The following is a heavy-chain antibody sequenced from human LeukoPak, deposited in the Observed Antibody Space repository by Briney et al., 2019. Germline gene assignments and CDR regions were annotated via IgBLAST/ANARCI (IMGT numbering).Heavy chain of an antibody. D-gene: IGHD6-19*01. V-gene: IGHV1-2*02. CDR1: GYTFTGYY. J-gene: IGHJ4*02. CDR3: ARDSAMQWLVQEGLDC. CDR2: INPNSGGT. Sequence: GASVKVSCKASGYTFTGYYMHWVRQAPGQGLEWMGWINPNSGGTNYAQKFQGRVTMTRDTSISTAYMELSRLRSDDTAVYYCARDSAMQWLVQEGLDCWGQGTLVTVSS.